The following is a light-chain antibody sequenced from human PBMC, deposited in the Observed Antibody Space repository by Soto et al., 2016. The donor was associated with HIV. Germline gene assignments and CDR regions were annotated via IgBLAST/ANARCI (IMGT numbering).Light chain of an antibody. CDR2: DDT. CDR3: QVWDISSDHRV. V-gene: IGLV3-21*03. J-gene: IGLJ1*01. Sequence: SYELTQPPSVSVAPGKTARITCGGNKIGSKSVHWYQQKPGQAPVLVVYDDTRRPSGIPERFSGSNSGNTATLTISRVEAGDEADYYCQVWDISSDHRVFGTGTKVTVL. CDR1: KIGSKS.